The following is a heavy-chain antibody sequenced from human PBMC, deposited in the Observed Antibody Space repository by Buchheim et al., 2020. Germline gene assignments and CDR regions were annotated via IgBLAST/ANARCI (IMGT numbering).Heavy chain of an antibody. Sequence: QVQLQESGPGLVKPSETLSLTCTVSSGSISSYYWSWIRQPPGKGLEWIGYIYYSGSTNYNPSLKSRVTISVDTSKNQFSLKLSSVTAADTAVYYCARVVVLGYCSSTSCPKWFDPWGKGTL. J-gene: IGHJ5*02. V-gene: IGHV4-59*01. CDR1: SGSISSYY. CDR2: IYYSGST. CDR3: ARVVVLGYCSSTSCPKWFDP. D-gene: IGHD2-2*01.